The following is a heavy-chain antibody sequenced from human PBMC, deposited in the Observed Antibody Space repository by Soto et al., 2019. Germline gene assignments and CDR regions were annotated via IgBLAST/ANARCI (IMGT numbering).Heavy chain of an antibody. V-gene: IGHV3-23*01. J-gene: IGHJ5*02. Sequence: GGSLRLSCVASGFTLSSYSMSWVRQAPGKGLEWVSSISGNGAVTKSADTVEGRFTISRDNSENTLYLQMNSLGAEDRAVYYCARGGYGSGWTPWGQGTLVTVSS. CDR3: ARGGYGSGWTP. CDR1: GFTLSSYS. D-gene: IGHD6-19*01. CDR2: ISGNGAVT.